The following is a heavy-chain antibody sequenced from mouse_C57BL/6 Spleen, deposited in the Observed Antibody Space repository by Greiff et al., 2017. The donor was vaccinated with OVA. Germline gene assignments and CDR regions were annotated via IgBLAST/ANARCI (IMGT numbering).Heavy chain of an antibody. CDR1: GYTFTDYY. V-gene: IGHV1-76*01. J-gene: IGHJ2*01. Sequence: VQLQQSGAELVRPGASVKLSCKASGYTFTDYYINWVKQRPGQGLEWIARIYPGSGNTYYNEKFKGKATLTAEKSSSTAYMQLSSLTSEDSAVYFCARGDSNFLDYWGQGTTLTVSS. CDR3: ARGDSNFLDY. D-gene: IGHD2-5*01. CDR2: IYPGSGNT.